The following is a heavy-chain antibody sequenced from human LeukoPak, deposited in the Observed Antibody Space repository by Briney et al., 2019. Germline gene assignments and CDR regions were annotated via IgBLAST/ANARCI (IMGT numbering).Heavy chain of an antibody. CDR2: ISSNGGST. CDR1: GFTFSSYA. V-gene: IGHV3-64D*06. J-gene: IGHJ5*02. CDR3: VKAYVTGHYRNWFDP. D-gene: IGHD3-9*01. Sequence: GGSLRLSCSAPGFTFSSYAMHWVRQAPGKGLEYVSAISSNGGSTYYADSVKGRFTISRDNSKNTLYLQMSSLRAEDTAVYYCVKAYVTGHYRNWFDPWGQGTLVTVSS.